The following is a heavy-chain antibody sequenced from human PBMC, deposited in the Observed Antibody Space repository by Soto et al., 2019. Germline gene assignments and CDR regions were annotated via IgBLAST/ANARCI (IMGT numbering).Heavy chain of an antibody. CDR1: VFTFGDYG. D-gene: IGHD6-19*01. J-gene: IGHJ4*02. Sequence: GGSLRLSCTASVFTFGDYGMSWFRQAPGKGLEWVGFIRSKAYGGTTEYAASVKGRFTISRDDSKSIAYLQMSSLKTEDTAVYYCTRVNPSGIAVAAPLYWGQGTLVTVSS. V-gene: IGHV3-49*03. CDR3: TRVNPSGIAVAAPLY. CDR2: IRSKAYGGTT.